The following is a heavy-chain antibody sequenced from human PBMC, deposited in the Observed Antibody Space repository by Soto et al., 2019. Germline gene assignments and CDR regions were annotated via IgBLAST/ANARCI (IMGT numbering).Heavy chain of an antibody. CDR3: ALWAMGYDSRGYYYYGMDV. Sequence: SVKVSCKASGGTFSSYAISWVRQAPGQGLEWMGGIIPIFGTANYAQKFQGRVTITADESTSTAYMELSSLRSEDTAVYYCALWAMGYDSRGYYYYGMDVWGQGTTVTVSS. J-gene: IGHJ6*02. V-gene: IGHV1-69*13. CDR2: IIPIFGTA. CDR1: GGTFSSYA. D-gene: IGHD3-22*01.